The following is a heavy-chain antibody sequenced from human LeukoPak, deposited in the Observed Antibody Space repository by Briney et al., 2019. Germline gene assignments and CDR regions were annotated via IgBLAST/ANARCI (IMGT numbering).Heavy chain of an antibody. CDR3: AKGHFASSSFFDV. Sequence: GGSPRLSCAASKFNFAMSWVRQTAGKRLEWVSAISGSGDSTFYADSVKGRFTISRDNSKNTLYLQMNSLRVEDTATYYCAKGHFASSSFFDVWGKGTLVTVSS. CDR1: KFNFA. J-gene: IGHJ4*02. V-gene: IGHV3-23*01. D-gene: IGHD6-6*01. CDR2: ISGSGDST.